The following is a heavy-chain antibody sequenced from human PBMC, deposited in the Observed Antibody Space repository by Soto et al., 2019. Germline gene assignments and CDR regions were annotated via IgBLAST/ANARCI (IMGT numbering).Heavy chain of an antibody. Sequence: PGGSLRLSCAASGFTFSSYSMNWVRQAPGKGLEWVSYITYNSSTIYYADSVKGRFTISRDNSKNTLYLQMNSLRAEDTAVYYCAKLPTNYDYVWGSYRPYWGQGTLVTVSS. CDR2: ITYNSSTI. CDR3: AKLPTNYDYVWGSYRPY. D-gene: IGHD3-16*02. J-gene: IGHJ4*02. V-gene: IGHV3-48*01. CDR1: GFTFSSYS.